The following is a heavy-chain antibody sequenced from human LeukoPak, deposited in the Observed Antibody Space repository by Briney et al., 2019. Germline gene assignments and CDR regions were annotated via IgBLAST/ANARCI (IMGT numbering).Heavy chain of an antibody. Sequence: GASVTVSFTSSVYTFTDYYMHWVRQAPGQGLEWMGWINPNSGGTNFAQKFQGRVAMTRDTSISTAYMELGSLRSDDTAVYYCARARWQLVPYFDSWGQGTLVTVSS. D-gene: IGHD6-6*01. J-gene: IGHJ4*02. V-gene: IGHV1-2*02. CDR2: INPNSGGT. CDR1: VYTFTDYY. CDR3: ARARWQLVPYFDS.